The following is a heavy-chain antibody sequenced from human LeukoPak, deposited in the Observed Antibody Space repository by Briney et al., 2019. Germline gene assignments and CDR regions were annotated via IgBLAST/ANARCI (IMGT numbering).Heavy chain of an antibody. CDR1: GYTFTDSH. J-gene: IGHJ5*02. CDR3: ARDRGSSVRGINWFDP. Sequence: ASVKVSCKASGYTFTDSHIHWVRQAPGQGLEWMGWITPNTGATNTAQKFQGRVTMTSDTSISTAYMELTTLTSDDTAVYYCARDRGSSVRGINWFDPWGQGTLVTVSS. CDR2: ITPNTGAT. V-gene: IGHV1-2*02. D-gene: IGHD3-22*01.